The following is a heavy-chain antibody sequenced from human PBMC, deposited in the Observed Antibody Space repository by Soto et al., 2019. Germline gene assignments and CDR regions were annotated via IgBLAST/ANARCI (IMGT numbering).Heavy chain of an antibody. D-gene: IGHD3-10*01. CDR1: GYTFTSYG. J-gene: IGHJ3*02. V-gene: IGHV1-18*01. CDR3: ASVPYYYGSSTSSGAFDI. Sequence: QVQLVQSGAEVKKPGASVKVSCKASGYTFTSYGISWVRQAPGQGLEWMGWISAYNGNTNYAQKLQGRVTMTTDTSTSTAYMELRRLRSDDTAVYYCASVPYYYGSSTSSGAFDIWGQGTMVSVSS. CDR2: ISAYNGNT.